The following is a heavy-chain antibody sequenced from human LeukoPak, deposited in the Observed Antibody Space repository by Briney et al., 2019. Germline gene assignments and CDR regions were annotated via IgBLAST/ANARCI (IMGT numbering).Heavy chain of an antibody. CDR1: GLTFSNYA. J-gene: IGHJ4*02. CDR3: AKRGIMIRAVIIIGFHKEAYYFDC. CDR2: ISDSGGST. Sequence: PGGSLRLSCAASGLTFSNYAMSWVRQAPGKGLEWVSGISDSGGSTYYADSVKGRFIISRDNSKNTLFLQMNSLRAEDTSVYYCAKRGIMIRAVIIIGFHKEAYYFDCWGQGTLVTVSS. D-gene: IGHD3-10*01. V-gene: IGHV3-23*01.